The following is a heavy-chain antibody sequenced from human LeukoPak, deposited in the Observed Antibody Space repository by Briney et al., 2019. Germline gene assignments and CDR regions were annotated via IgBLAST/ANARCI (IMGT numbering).Heavy chain of an antibody. CDR1: GYTLTELS. J-gene: IGHJ4*02. Sequence: GASVKVSCKVSGYTLTELSMHWVRQAPGKGLEWMGGFDPEDGETIYAQKFQGRVTMTEDTSTDTAYKELSSLRSEDTAVYYCATALRFLEWLFNWGQGTLVTVSS. V-gene: IGHV1-24*01. CDR2: FDPEDGET. D-gene: IGHD3-3*01. CDR3: ATALRFLEWLFN.